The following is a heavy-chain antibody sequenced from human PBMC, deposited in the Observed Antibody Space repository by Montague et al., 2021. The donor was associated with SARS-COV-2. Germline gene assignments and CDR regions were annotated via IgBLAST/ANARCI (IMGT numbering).Heavy chain of an antibody. J-gene: IGHJ6*02. CDR2: ISYDGSNK. Sequence: SLRLSCAASGFTFSSYAMHWVRQAPGKGLEWVAVISYDGSNKYYADSVKGRFTISRDNSKNTLYLQMNSLRAEDTAVYYCARVSAARDYDFWSGYVYLGGMDVWGQGTTVTVSS. CDR1: GFTFSSYA. D-gene: IGHD3-3*01. CDR3: ARVSAARDYDFWSGYVYLGGMDV. V-gene: IGHV3-30-3*01.